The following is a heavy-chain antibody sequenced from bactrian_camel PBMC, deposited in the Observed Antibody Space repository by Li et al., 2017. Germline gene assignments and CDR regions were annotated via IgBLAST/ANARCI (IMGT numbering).Heavy chain of an antibody. CDR2: IHIPTSSE. D-gene: IGHD4*01. CDR3: VRDYKSGDYRDDFGY. Sequence: VQLVESGGGLVQPGGSLRLSCAASGFPFSANDMSWVRQAPGKEREAIAGIHIPTSSEYYSDSVIRRFTISGDNAKNMVYLHMTSLKPEDTGVYYCVRDYKSGDYRDDFGYWGQGTQVTVS. J-gene: IGHJ6*01. CDR1: GFPFSAND. V-gene: IGHV3S40*01.